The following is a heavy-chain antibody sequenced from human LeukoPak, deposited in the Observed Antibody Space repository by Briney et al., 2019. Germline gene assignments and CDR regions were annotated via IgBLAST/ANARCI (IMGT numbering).Heavy chain of an antibody. Sequence: PGGSLRLSCAASGFTFDDYAMHWVRQAPGKGLEWVSGISWNSGSIGYADSVKGRFTISRDNAKNSLYLQMNSLRAEDTALYYCAKGRSSGWYDLDYWGQGTLVTVSS. J-gene: IGHJ4*02. CDR3: AKGRSSGWYDLDY. V-gene: IGHV3-9*01. CDR2: ISWNSGSI. D-gene: IGHD6-19*01. CDR1: GFTFDDYA.